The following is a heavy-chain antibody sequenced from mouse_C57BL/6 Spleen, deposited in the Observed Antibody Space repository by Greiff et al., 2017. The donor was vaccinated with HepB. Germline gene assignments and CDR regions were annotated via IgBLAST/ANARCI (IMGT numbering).Heavy chain of an antibody. J-gene: IGHJ1*03. CDR3: ASRAVYYGSSYYFDV. V-gene: IGHV14-2*01. Sequence: VQLQQSGAELVKPGASVKLSCTASGFNIKDYYMHWVKQRTEQGLEWIGRIDPEDGETKYAQKFQGKATITADTSSNTAYLQLSSLTSEDTAVYYCASRAVYYGSSYYFDVWGKGTTVTVSS. D-gene: IGHD1-1*01. CDR1: GFNIKDYY. CDR2: IDPEDGET.